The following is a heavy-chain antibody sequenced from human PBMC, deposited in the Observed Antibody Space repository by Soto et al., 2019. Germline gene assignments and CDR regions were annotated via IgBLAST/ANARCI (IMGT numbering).Heavy chain of an antibody. CDR1: GFTFSTYS. V-gene: IGHV3-21*01. J-gene: IGHJ6*02. D-gene: IGHD2-2*02. CDR3: AREYTAWPLAYGLDV. Sequence: SLRLSCVGSGFTFSTYSINWVRQAPGKGLEWVSSISSRSDIYYADSVKGRLTISRDNAKNSVSLQMNSLRAEDTAVYYCAREYTAWPLAYGLDVWGQGTTVTVSS. CDR2: ISSRSDI.